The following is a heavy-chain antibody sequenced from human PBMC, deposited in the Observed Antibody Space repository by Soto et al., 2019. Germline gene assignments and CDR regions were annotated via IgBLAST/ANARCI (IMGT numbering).Heavy chain of an antibody. CDR3: AKGFIRDCGGDCTVDT. CDR2: FRAGGDDGTT. Sequence: GGSLRLSCVASGFTFSSYSMSWVRQAPGKGLEWVSGFRAGGDDGTTYYADSVKGRFTISRDNSKNTLFLQMNSLRAEDTAVYYCAKGFIRDCGGDCTVDTWGQGTLVTVSS. J-gene: IGHJ5*02. V-gene: IGHV3-23*01. CDR1: GFTFSSYS. D-gene: IGHD2-21*02.